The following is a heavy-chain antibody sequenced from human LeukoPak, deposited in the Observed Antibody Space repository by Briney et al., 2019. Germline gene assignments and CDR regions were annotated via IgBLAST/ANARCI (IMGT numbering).Heavy chain of an antibody. CDR1: GGSISSYY. D-gene: IGHD4-17*01. CDR2: IYTSGST. Sequence: SETLSLTCTVSGGSISSYYWSWIRQPAGNGLEWIGRIYTSGSTNYNPSLKSRVTMSVDTSKNQFSLKLSSVTAADTAVYYCARDRVDIRSDAFDIWGQGTMVTVSS. J-gene: IGHJ3*02. CDR3: ARDRVDIRSDAFDI. V-gene: IGHV4-4*07.